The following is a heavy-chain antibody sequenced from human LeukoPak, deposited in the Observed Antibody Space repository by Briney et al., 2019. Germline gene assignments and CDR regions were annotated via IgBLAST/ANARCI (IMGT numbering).Heavy chain of an antibody. Sequence: GGSLRLSCAASGFTFSSYSMNWVRQAPGEGLEWVSCISSRSSYIYYADSLKGRFTISRHNAKNSLYLQMNSLRAEDTAVYYCARDVGRVVDDIDYWGRGTLVSVSS. J-gene: IGHJ4*02. D-gene: IGHD2-15*01. CDR1: GFTFSSYS. V-gene: IGHV3-21*01. CDR2: ISSRSSYI. CDR3: ARDVGRVVDDIDY.